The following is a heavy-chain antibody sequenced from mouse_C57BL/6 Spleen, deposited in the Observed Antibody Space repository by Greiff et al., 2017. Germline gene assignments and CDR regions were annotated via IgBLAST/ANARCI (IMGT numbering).Heavy chain of an antibody. CDR3: AREGFNYGSRGYAMDY. Sequence: EVQVVESGGGLVKPGGSLKLSCAASGFTFSSYAMSWVRQTPEKRLEWVATISDGGSYTYYPDNVKGRFTISRDNAKNNLYLQMSHLKSEDTAMYYCAREGFNYGSRGYAMDYWGQGTSVTVSS. D-gene: IGHD1-1*01. CDR2: ISDGGSYT. CDR1: GFTFSSYA. J-gene: IGHJ4*01. V-gene: IGHV5-4*01.